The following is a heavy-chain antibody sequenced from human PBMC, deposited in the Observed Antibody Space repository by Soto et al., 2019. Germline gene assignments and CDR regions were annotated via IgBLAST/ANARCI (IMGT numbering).Heavy chain of an antibody. J-gene: IGHJ5*02. CDR3: ARDQVPAALLGWFEP. Sequence: PSETLSLTCTVSCGSISSYYWSWIRQPPGKGLEWIGYIYYSGSTNYNPSLKSRVTISVDTSKNQFSLKLSSVTAADTAVYYCARDQVPAALLGWFEPWGQGTLVTVSS. CDR2: IYYSGST. D-gene: IGHD2-2*01. V-gene: IGHV4-59*01. CDR1: CGSISSYY.